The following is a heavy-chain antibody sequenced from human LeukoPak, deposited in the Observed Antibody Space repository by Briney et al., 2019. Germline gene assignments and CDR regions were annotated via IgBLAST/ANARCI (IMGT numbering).Heavy chain of an antibody. D-gene: IGHD1-7*01. CDR2: MSGSGITT. J-gene: IGHJ4*02. Sequence: GGSLRLSCAASGFTFSNYAMSWVRQAPGKGLEWVSGMSGSGITTYYAESVKGRFTVSRDNSLQMSNLRAEGTAVYYCAKGLSRELLSDFDYWGQGTLVTVSS. V-gene: IGHV3-23*01. CDR1: GFTFSNYA. CDR3: AKGLSRELLSDFDY.